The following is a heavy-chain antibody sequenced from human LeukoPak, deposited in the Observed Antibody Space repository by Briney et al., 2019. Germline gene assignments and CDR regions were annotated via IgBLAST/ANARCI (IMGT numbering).Heavy chain of an antibody. D-gene: IGHD3-22*01. V-gene: IGHV3-11*06. J-gene: IGHJ4*02. Sequence: SVKGRFTISRDNAKNSLYLQMNSLTAEDTAVYYCARTAYDSSAYYDYWGQGILVTVSS. CDR3: ARTAYDSSAYYDY.